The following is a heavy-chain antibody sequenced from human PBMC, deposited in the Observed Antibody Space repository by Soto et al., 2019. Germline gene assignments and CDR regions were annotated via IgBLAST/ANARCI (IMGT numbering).Heavy chain of an antibody. CDR1: GYKFTNYL. Sequence: PGEALKISCKGSGYKFTNYLIGWVRQMPDKGPEWMGFIYPDDSDIRYSPSFQGQVTISADKSISTAYLHWSSLKASHASMYYCARHLLQVTPPNFDNWGQGTLVTVAS. CDR3: ARHLLQVTPPNFDN. CDR2: IYPDDSDI. V-gene: IGHV5-51*01. J-gene: IGHJ4*02. D-gene: IGHD2-21*02.